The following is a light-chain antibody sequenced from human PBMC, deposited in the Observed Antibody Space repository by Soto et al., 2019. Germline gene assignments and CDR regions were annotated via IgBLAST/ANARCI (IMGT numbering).Light chain of an antibody. CDR2: DAS. J-gene: IGKJ1*01. V-gene: IGKV1-5*01. Sequence: DIQRTQSPSTLSASIGARVTITCRASQSISYWLAWYQQKPGKAPKVLIYDASSLESGVPSRFSGSGSGTEFTLTISSLQPDDLATYYCQQYNTYWTFGQGTKVDIK. CDR1: QSISYW. CDR3: QQYNTYWT.